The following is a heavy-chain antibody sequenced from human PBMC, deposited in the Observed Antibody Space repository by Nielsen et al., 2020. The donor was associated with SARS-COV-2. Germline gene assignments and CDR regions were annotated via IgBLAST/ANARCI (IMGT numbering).Heavy chain of an antibody. Sequence: ASVKVSCKASGYTFTSYGISWVRRAPGQGLEWMGWISAYNGNTNYAQKLQGRVTMTTDTSTSTAYMELRSLRSDDTAVYYCARADKQLVQYYYYYYMDVWGKGTTVTVSS. CDR2: ISAYNGNT. D-gene: IGHD6-6*01. J-gene: IGHJ6*03. V-gene: IGHV1-18*04. CDR1: GYTFTSYG. CDR3: ARADKQLVQYYYYYYMDV.